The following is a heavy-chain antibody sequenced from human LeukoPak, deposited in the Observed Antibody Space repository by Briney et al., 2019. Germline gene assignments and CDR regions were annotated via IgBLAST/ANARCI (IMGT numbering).Heavy chain of an antibody. J-gene: IGHJ6*02. V-gene: IGHV1-2*02. CDR2: INPNSGGT. CDR1: GYTFTGYY. D-gene: IGHD3-3*01. CDR3: ARGPYYDFWSGYSVAHYGMDV. Sequence: ASVKVSCKASGYTFTGYYMHWVRQAPGQGLEWMGWINPNSGGTNYAQKFQGRVTMTRDTSISTAYMELSRLRSDDTAVYYCARGPYYDFWSGYSVAHYGMDVWGQGTTVTVSS.